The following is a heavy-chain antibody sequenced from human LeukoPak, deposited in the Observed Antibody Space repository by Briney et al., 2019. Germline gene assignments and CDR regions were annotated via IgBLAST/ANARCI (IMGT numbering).Heavy chain of an antibody. CDR1: GFTFSSYA. CDR3: ARPLPTGYSGYEAPDY. V-gene: IGHV3-30*04. J-gene: IGHJ4*02. D-gene: IGHD5-12*01. CDR2: ISYDGSNK. Sequence: PGGSLRLSCAASGFTFSSYAMHWVCQAPGKGLEWVAVISYDGSNKYYADSVKGRFTISRDNSKNTLYLQMNSLRAEDTAVYYCARPLPTGYSGYEAPDYWGQGTLVTVSS.